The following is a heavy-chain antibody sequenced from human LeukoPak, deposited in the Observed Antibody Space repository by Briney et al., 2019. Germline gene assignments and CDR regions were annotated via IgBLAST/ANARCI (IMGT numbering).Heavy chain of an antibody. CDR2: INTNTGNP. Sequence: ASVKVSCKASGYTFTSYAMNWVRQAPGQELEWMGWINTNTGNPTYAQGFTGRFVFSLDTSVSTAYLQISSLKAEDTAVYYCARADAPFLDYVWGSYRSYYFDYWGQGTLVTVSS. CDR3: ARADAPFLDYVWGSYRSYYFDY. J-gene: IGHJ4*02. CDR1: GYTFTSYA. D-gene: IGHD3-16*02. V-gene: IGHV7-4-1*02.